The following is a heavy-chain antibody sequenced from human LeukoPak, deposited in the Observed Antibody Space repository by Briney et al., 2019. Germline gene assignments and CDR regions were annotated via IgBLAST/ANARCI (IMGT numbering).Heavy chain of an antibody. CDR1: GGSIISGSYY. D-gene: IGHD3-16*01. CDR2: MYTTGST. V-gene: IGHV4-61*02. Sequence: PSQTLTLTCTVSGGSIISGSYYWSWIRQPAGKGLEYIGRMYTTGSTNYNPSLKSRVTISVDTSKNQFSLKLTSVTAADTAVYYCARDQGPRGEWFDPWGQGNLVTVSS. CDR3: ARDQGPRGEWFDP. J-gene: IGHJ5*02.